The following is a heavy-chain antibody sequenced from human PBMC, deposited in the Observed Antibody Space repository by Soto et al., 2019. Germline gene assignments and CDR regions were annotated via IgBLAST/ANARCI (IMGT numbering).Heavy chain of an antibody. CDR3: ARGQVVAAQH. D-gene: IGHD2-15*01. CDR1: GGSISSGFYS. J-gene: IGHJ4*02. Sequence: SETLSLTCAVSGGSISSGFYSWSWIRQPPGKGLEWIGYIYHSGSTYYNPSLKSRVTISVDRSKNQFSLKLSSVTAADTAVYYCARGQVVAAQHWGQGTLVTVS. V-gene: IGHV4-30-2*01. CDR2: IYHSGST.